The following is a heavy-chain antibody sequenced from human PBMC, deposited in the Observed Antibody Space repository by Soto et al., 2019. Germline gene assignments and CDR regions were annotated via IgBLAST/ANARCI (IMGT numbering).Heavy chain of an antibody. V-gene: IGHV1-3*01. CDR1: GYTFTSYA. CDR3: ARAAAGIYGAPDY. D-gene: IGHD6-13*01. Sequence: ASVKVSCKASGYTFTSYAMHWVRQAPGQRLEWMGWINAGNGNTKYSQKFQGRVTITRDTSASTAYMELSSLRSEDTAVYYCARAAAGIYGAPDYWGQGTLVTVSS. CDR2: INAGNGNT. J-gene: IGHJ4*02.